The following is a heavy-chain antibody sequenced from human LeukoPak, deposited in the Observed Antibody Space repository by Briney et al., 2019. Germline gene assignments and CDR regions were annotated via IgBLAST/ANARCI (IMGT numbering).Heavy chain of an antibody. D-gene: IGHD3-9*01. CDR1: GFTVSNNY. V-gene: IGHV3-53*01. J-gene: IGHJ4*02. CDR3: AKSQGDMGDY. Sequence: GGSLRLSCAASGFTVSNNYLTWVRQAPGKGLEWVSHIYSDGSTYYADSVKGRFTISRDNSKNTLYLQMNGLRAEDTAIYYCAKSQGDMGDYWGQGTLVTVS. CDR2: IYSDGST.